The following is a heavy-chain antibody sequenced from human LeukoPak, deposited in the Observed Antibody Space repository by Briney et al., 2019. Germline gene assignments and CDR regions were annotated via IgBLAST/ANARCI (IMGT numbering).Heavy chain of an antibody. CDR1: GFTLSSYE. V-gene: IGHV3-23*01. CDR2: IDYDGGSG. J-gene: IGHJ1*01. Sequence: GSLRLSCTVPGFTLSSYEMSWIRQAPGEGLEWVSSIDYDGGSGHYADSVKGRFTISRDNSNNTLFLHLNSLRGEDTAVYYCTRNSGWYGLSWGQGTLVTVSS. D-gene: IGHD6-19*01. CDR3: TRNSGWYGLS.